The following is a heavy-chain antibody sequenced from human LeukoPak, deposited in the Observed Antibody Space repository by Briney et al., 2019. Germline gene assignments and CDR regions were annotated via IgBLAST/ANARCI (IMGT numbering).Heavy chain of an antibody. CDR2: IYPNSGGT. V-gene: IGHV1-2*02. Sequence: ASVKVSCRASGYTFSGYFMHWVRQAPGQGLEWMGWIYPNSGGTKYAQKFQGRVTMTRDTSISTIYMELSSLRSDDTAVYYCARFSGSSSFDYWGQGTLVTVSS. CDR3: ARFSGSSSFDY. D-gene: IGHD1-26*01. J-gene: IGHJ4*02. CDR1: GYTFSGYF.